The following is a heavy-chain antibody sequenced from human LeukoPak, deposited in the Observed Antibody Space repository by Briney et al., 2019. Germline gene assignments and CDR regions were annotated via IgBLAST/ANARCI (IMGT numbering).Heavy chain of an antibody. D-gene: IGHD6-19*01. CDR2: IRYDGSDK. Sequence: AGGSLRLSCAASVFTFSCYGMHWVRQAPGKGLEWVAFIRYDGSDKYYADSVKGRFTISRDNSKNTLDLHMNSLRAEDTAVYYCARALSSTTGWYYFDHWGQGTLVTVSS. CDR3: ARALSSTTGWYYFDH. CDR1: VFTFSCYG. J-gene: IGHJ4*02. V-gene: IGHV3-30*02.